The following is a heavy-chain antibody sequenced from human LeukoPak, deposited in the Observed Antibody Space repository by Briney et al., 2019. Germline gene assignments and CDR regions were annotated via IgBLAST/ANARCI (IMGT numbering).Heavy chain of an antibody. CDR2: TSSSGDIT. CDR3: ARSSRQKLEHYDYYYIDV. CDR1: GFTFSDCF. V-gene: IGHV3-11*01. J-gene: IGHJ6*03. Sequence: GGSLRLSCAASGFTFSDCFMSWIRQAPGRGLGWISYTSSSGDITYYADSVKGRFTISRDNARNSLYLQMNSLRAEDTAVYYCARSSRQKLEHYDYYYIDVWGKGTTVTVSS. D-gene: IGHD1-1*01.